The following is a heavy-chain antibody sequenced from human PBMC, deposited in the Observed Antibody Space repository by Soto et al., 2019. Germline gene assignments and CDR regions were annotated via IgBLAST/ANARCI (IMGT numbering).Heavy chain of an antibody. J-gene: IGHJ5*02. Sequence: QVQLQESGPGLVKPSQTLSLTCTVSGGSISSGDYYWSWIRQPPGKGLEWIGYIYSSGSTYYNPSLKSRVTISVDTSKNHFSRKLSAVTAADTAVYYCARYLSPSYYYDSSGPPGWFDPWGQGTLVTVSA. V-gene: IGHV4-30-4*01. D-gene: IGHD3-22*01. CDR2: IYSSGST. CDR3: ARYLSPSYYYDSSGPPGWFDP. CDR1: GGSISSGDYY.